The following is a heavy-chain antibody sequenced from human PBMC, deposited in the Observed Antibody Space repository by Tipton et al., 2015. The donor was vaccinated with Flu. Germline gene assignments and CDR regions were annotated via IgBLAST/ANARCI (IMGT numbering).Heavy chain of an antibody. V-gene: IGHV4-4*07. D-gene: IGHD5-18*01. CDR3: ARYSGFSFGYDYYFGMDV. CDR2: IYTGGSP. CDR1: GDYITSYY. Sequence: TLSLTCTVSGDYITSYYWSWIRQPAGKGLEWIGRIYTGGSPNYNPSLKSRVNISVDTSKSRLSQNQTSVTAADTAVYYCARYSGFSFGYDYYFGMDVWGQGTTVTVSS. J-gene: IGHJ6*02.